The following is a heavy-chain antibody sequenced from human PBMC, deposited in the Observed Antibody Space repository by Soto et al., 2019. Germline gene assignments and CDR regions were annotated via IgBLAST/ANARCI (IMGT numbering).Heavy chain of an antibody. CDR1: GFTFSSYS. CDR2: ISSSSSTI. V-gene: IGHV3-48*01. D-gene: IGHD3-10*01. CDR3: ASYGSGSYSNDAFDI. J-gene: IGHJ3*02. Sequence: EVQLVESGGGLVQPGGSLRLSCAASGFTFSSYSMNWVRQAPGKGLEWVSYISSSSSTIYYADSVKGRFTISSENAKNSLYLQMNSLRAEDTAVYYCASYGSGSYSNDAFDIWGQGTMVTVSS.